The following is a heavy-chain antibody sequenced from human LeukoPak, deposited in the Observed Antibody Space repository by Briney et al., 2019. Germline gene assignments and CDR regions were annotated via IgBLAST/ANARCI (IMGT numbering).Heavy chain of an antibody. CDR2: IRFDGTAQ. V-gene: IGHV3-30*02. CDR1: GFTFSDYG. CDR3: ARGNSNGFDI. D-gene: IGHD1-7*01. J-gene: IGHJ3*02. Sequence: GGSLSLSCAASGFTFSDYGMDWVRQAPGKGLEWVSFIRFDGTAQYYADSVKGRFTISRDNSKNTLYLQVNNVRPDDTAVYYCARGNSNGFDIWGQGTMVTVSS.